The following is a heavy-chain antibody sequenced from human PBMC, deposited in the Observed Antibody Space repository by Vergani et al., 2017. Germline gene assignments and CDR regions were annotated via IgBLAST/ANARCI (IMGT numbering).Heavy chain of an antibody. D-gene: IGHD2-2*01. J-gene: IGHJ4*02. Sequence: QLQLQESGPGLVKPSETLSLTCTVSGGSISSSSYYWGWIRQPPGKGLEWIGSIYYSGSTYYNPSLKSRVTISVDTSKNQFSLKLSSVTAADTAVYYCARCHGGVVVVPAAIDYWGQGTLVTVSS. CDR1: GGSISSSSYY. CDR2: IYYSGST. CDR3: ARCHGGVVVVPAAIDY. V-gene: IGHV4-39*01.